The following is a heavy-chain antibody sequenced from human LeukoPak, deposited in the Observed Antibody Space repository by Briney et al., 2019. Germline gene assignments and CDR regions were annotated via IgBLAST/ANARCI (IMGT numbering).Heavy chain of an antibody. J-gene: IGHJ4*02. V-gene: IGHV3-11*01. Sequence: GGSLRLSCAASGFTFSDCYINWIRQAPGKGLEWVSYISSSGGTIYYADSVKGRFTISRDNPKNSLYLQMNSLRAEDTAVYYCVWGGYRSFDYWGQGTLVTVSS. CDR1: GFTFSDCY. D-gene: IGHD3-16*02. CDR3: VWGGYRSFDY. CDR2: ISSSGGTI.